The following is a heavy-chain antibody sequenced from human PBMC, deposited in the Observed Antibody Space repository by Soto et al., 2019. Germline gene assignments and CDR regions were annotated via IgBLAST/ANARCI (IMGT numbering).Heavy chain of an antibody. Sequence: EVQLVESGGGLVQPGESLRLSCAASGFTFSGFSMNWVRQAPGKGLEWVSYIGTSGSTIYYADSVKGRFTISRDNAKTSLYLQMNSLRDEDTAVYYCARDYDFWSCYYTGICDYWGQGTLVTVSS. J-gene: IGHJ4*02. V-gene: IGHV3-48*02. CDR2: IGTSGSTI. D-gene: IGHD3-3*01. CDR3: ARDYDFWSCYYTGICDY. CDR1: GFTFSGFS.